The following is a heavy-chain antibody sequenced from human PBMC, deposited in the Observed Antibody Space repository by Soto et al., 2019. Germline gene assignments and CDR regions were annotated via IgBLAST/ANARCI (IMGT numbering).Heavy chain of an antibody. Sequence: EAQLVESGGGLVQPGGSLRLSCAASGFTFSSYSMNWVRQAPGKGLEWISYISSSSSSIYYADSVQGRFTISRDNAKNSLYLQMNSLRAEDPAVYNCPRDSPPGWHFDYWGQGTLVTVSS. D-gene: IGHD6-19*01. J-gene: IGHJ4*02. CDR2: ISSSSSSI. V-gene: IGHV3-48*01. CDR3: PRDSPPGWHFDY. CDR1: GFTFSSYS.